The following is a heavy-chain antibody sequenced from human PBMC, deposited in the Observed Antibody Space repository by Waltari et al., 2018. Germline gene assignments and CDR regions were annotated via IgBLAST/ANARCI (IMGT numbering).Heavy chain of an antibody. CDR2: IYYSGST. Sequence: QVQLQESGPGLVKPSQTLSLTCTVSGGSISSGGYYWSWIRQHPGKGLEWIGYIYYSGSTYYNPSLKSRVTISVDTSKNQFSLKLSSVTAADTAVYYCAREGMVRGVRNYMDVWGKGTTVTVSS. CDR1: GGSISSGGYY. D-gene: IGHD3-10*01. CDR3: AREGMVRGVRNYMDV. V-gene: IGHV4-31*03. J-gene: IGHJ6*03.